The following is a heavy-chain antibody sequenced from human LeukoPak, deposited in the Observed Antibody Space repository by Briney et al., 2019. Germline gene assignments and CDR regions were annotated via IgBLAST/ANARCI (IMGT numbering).Heavy chain of an antibody. CDR2: INHGGSA. CDR3: ARHTWQWLPLDD. D-gene: IGHD5-12*01. Sequence: TSETLSLTCAVNGGSFSGDFWGWIRQSPGKGLEWIGEINHGGSATYNPSLQSRVTMSVDTSTNQISLEMTSVTAADTATYYCARHTWQWLPLDDWGQGTQVTISS. J-gene: IGHJ4*02. CDR1: GGSFSGDF. V-gene: IGHV4-34*01.